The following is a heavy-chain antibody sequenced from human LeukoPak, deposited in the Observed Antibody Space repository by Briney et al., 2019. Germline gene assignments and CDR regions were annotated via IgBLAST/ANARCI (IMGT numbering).Heavy chain of an antibody. CDR3: ANSRYSSSWSFDY. Sequence: PGGSLRFSCAASGFTFSSYGMRWVRQAPGKGLEWVAVISYDGSNKYYADSVKGRFTISRDNSKNTLYLQMSSLRAEDTAVYYCANSRYSSSWSFDYWGQGTLVTVSS. J-gene: IGHJ4*02. CDR1: GFTFSSYG. V-gene: IGHV3-30*18. D-gene: IGHD6-13*01. CDR2: ISYDGSNK.